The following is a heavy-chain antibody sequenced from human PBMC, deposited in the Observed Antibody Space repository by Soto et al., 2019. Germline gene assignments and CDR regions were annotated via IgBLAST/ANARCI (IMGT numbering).Heavy chain of an antibody. CDR1: GFTVSSYA. D-gene: IGHD4-4*01. CDR2: ISSSSSTI. J-gene: IGHJ5*02. Sequence: PGGSLTLSCAACGFTVSSYAMSWVRQAPGKGLEWVSYISSSSSTIYYADSVKGRFTISRDNAKNSLYLQMNSLRDEDTAVYYCAREGRNLNWFDPCGQRTLVTVSS. V-gene: IGHV3-48*02. CDR3: AREGRNLNWFDP.